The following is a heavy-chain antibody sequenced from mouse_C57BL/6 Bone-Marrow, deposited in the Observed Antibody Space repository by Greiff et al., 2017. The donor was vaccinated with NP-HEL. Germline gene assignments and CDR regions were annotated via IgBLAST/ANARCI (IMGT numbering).Heavy chain of an antibody. J-gene: IGHJ1*03. CDR1: GYTFTSYW. CDR2: IDPSDSYT. V-gene: IGHV1-59*01. CDR3: ARRSFYYGSSHWYFDV. D-gene: IGHD1-1*01. Sequence: VQLQQPGAELVRPGTSVKLSCKASGYTFTSYWMHWVKQRPGQGLEWIGVIDPSDSYTNYNQKFKGRATLTVDTSSSTAYMQLSSLTSEDSAVYYCARRSFYYGSSHWYFDVWGTGTTVTVSS.